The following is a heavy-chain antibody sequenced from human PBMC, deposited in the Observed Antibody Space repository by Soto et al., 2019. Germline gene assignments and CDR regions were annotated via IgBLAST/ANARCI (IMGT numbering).Heavy chain of an antibody. CDR2: ISSGTTYS. CDR1: GFTFSIST. D-gene: IGHD6-13*01. Sequence: GGSLRLSCSASGFTFSISTMNWVRQAPGKRLEWVSSISSGTTYSYYADSVKGRFSISRDNAKSSLYLQMNSLRVDDTAVYYCARGDGTGLHSSGWSPRFWGQGTLVTVSS. CDR3: ARGDGTGLHSSGWSPRF. V-gene: IGHV3-21*06. J-gene: IGHJ4*02.